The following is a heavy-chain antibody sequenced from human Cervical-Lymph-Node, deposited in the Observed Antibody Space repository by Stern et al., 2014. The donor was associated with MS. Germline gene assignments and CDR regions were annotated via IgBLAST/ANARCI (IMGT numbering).Heavy chain of an antibody. CDR2: IYYSGST. J-gene: IGHJ4*02. CDR1: GGSISSSRYY. D-gene: IGHD1-26*01. Sequence: QLQLQESGPGLVKPSETLSLTCTVSGGSISSSRYYWGWIRQPPGKGLEWIGSIYYSGSTYYNPSLKSRVTLSVDTSKNPFSLKLSSVTAADTAVYYCARQSEKVGATHFDYWGQGTLVTVSS. V-gene: IGHV4-39*01. CDR3: ARQSEKVGATHFDY.